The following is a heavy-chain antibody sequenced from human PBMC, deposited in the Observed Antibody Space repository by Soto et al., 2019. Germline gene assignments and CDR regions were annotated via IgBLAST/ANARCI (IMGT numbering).Heavy chain of an antibody. V-gene: IGHV3-23*01. CDR2: FRTSGDGGTT. Sequence: PGGFLRLSCAASGFTFSGYSMSWVRQAPGKGLEWVSGFRTSGDGGTTYYADSVKGRFTISRDNSKNMLFLQMNSLRAEDTAIYYCAKKVNSGPGSQYFDYWGQGTLVTVSS. J-gene: IGHJ4*02. CDR3: AKKVNSGPGSQYFDY. D-gene: IGHD3-10*01. CDR1: GFTFSGYS.